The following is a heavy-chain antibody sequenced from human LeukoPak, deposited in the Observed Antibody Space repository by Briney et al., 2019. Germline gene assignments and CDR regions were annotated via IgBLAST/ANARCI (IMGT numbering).Heavy chain of an antibody. CDR1: GFTLRNHA. CDR2: ISGSAVIT. J-gene: IGHJ4*02. CDR3: ARSRSGWYNFDY. D-gene: IGHD6-19*01. Sequence: PGGSLRLSCAASGFTLRNHAMSWVRQAPGKGLEWVSAISGSAVITYYADSVKGRFTISRDNSKNTLYLQMNRLRAEDTAVYYCARSRSGWYNFDYWGQGTLVTVSS. V-gene: IGHV3-23*01.